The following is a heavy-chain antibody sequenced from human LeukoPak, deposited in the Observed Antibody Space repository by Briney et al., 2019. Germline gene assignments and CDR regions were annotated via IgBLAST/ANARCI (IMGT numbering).Heavy chain of an antibody. CDR2: ISGSGGNT. CDR3: AEVHCCSTSCYWGYYYGVDV. CDR1: GFTCSTYA. Sequence: PGGSLRLSCAASGFTCSTYAMSWVRQAPGKGLEWVSVISGSGGNTHYADSVRGRFTISRDNSKNTLYLQMNSLRAEDTAIYYCAEVHCCSTSCYWGYYYGVDVWGQGTTVSVSS. V-gene: IGHV3-23*01. D-gene: IGHD2-2*01. J-gene: IGHJ6*02.